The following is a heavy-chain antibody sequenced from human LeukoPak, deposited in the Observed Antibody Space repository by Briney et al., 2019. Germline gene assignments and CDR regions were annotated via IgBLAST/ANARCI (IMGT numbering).Heavy chain of an antibody. CDR1: GYTFSNYY. CDR3: ARDSDTVMSPLFNWFDP. CDR2: INPSGGRT. J-gene: IGHJ5*02. Sequence: APVKVSCKASGYTFSNYYIHWVRQAPGQGLEWLGIINPSGGRTRYAPNFPGRLTMTRDMSTSTVYMELSSLRSEDTAVYYCARDSDTVMSPLFNWFDPWGQGTLVTVSS. V-gene: IGHV1-46*01. D-gene: IGHD4-17*01.